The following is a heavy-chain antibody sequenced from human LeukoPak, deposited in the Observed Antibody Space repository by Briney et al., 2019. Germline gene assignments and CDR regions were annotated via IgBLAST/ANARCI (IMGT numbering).Heavy chain of an antibody. J-gene: IGHJ4*02. V-gene: IGHV4-59*08. CDR2: IYYSRST. Sequence: SETLSLTCTVSGGSITSYYWSWIRQPPGKGLEWIGYIYYSRSTNYNPSLKSRVTISVDTSNNQFSLKLSSVTAADTAVYYCARQGVGAHDYWGQGTLVTVSS. D-gene: IGHD1-26*01. CDR1: GGSITSYY. CDR3: ARQGVGAHDY.